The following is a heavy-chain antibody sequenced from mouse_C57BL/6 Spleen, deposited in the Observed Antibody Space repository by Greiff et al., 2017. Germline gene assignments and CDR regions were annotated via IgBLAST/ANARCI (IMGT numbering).Heavy chain of an antibody. CDR2: ISSGSSTI. J-gene: IGHJ1*03. V-gene: IGHV5-17*01. CDR3: ARRETYWYFDV. Sequence: EVQLVASGGGLVKPGGSLKLSCAASGFTFSDYGMHWVRQAPEKGLEWVAYISSGSSTIYYADTVKGRFTISRDNAKNTLFLQMTSLRSEDTAMYYCARRETYWYFDVWGTGTTVTVSS. CDR1: GFTFSDYG.